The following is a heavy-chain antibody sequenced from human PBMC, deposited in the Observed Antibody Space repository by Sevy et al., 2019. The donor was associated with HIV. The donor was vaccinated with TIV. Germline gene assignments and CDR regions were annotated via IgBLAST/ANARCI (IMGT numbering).Heavy chain of an antibody. Sequence: SETLSLTCIVTGGSVSSGNYYWSWIRQPPGKGLEWIGYIYDSGNTKYNPSLKSRVTISMDTSKNLFSLKLNSVTAADTAVYYCARFPMVQGIGYFWFDPWGQGTLVTVSS. J-gene: IGHJ5*02. CDR2: IYDSGNT. D-gene: IGHD3-10*01. V-gene: IGHV4-61*01. CDR3: ARFPMVQGIGYFWFDP. CDR1: GGSVSSGNYY.